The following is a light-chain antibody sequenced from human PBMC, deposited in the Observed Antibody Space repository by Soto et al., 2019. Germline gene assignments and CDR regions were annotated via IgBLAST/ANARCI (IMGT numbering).Light chain of an antibody. CDR3: CSYAGSYSYV. CDR1: SSDVGGYNY. CDR2: DVS. Sequence: QSALTQPRSVSGSPGQSVTISCTGTSSDVGGYNYVSWYQQHPGKARKLMIYDVSKRPSGVPDRFSGSKSGNTASLTISGLQAVDEADYYCCSYAGSYSYVFGTGTKLTVL. J-gene: IGLJ1*01. V-gene: IGLV2-11*01.